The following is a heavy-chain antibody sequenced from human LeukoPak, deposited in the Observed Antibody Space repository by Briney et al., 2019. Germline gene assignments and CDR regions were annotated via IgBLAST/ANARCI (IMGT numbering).Heavy chain of an antibody. CDR3: ARQAAAGSPHFDY. CDR2: IYYSGST. CDR1: GGSISSSSYY. V-gene: IGHV4-39*07. Sequence: SETLSLTCTVSGGSISSSSYYWGWVRQPPGKGLEWIGSIYYSGSTYYNPSLKSRVTISVDKSKNQFSLKLSSVTAADTAVYCCARQAAAGSPHFDYWGQGTLVTVSS. J-gene: IGHJ4*02. D-gene: IGHD6-13*01.